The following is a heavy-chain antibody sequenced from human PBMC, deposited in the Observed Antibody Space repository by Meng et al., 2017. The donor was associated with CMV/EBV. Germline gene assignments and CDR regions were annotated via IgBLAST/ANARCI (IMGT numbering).Heavy chain of an antibody. CDR3: ARIVIVPAAPYYYSYGMDV. Sequence: ASVKVSCKASGYTFTGYYMHWVRQAPGQGLEWMGWINPNSGGTNYAQKFQGRVTMTRDTSISTAYMELSRLRSDDTAVYYCARIVIVPAAPYYYSYGMDVWGQGTTVTVSS. CDR1: GYTFTGYY. CDR2: INPNSGGT. J-gene: IGHJ6*02. V-gene: IGHV1-2*02. D-gene: IGHD2-2*01.